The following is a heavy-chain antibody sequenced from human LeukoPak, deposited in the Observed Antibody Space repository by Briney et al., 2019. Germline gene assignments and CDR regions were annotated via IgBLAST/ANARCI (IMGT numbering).Heavy chain of an antibody. D-gene: IGHD3-16*01. CDR1: GFTFSSYA. CDR2: ISGSGGST. Sequence: GGSLRLSCAASGFTFSSYAMSWVRQAPGKGLEWVSAISGSGGSTYYADSVKGRFTISRDNSKNTLYLQMNSLRAEDTAVYYCARDLAMLSHDYGDYWGQGTLVTVSS. CDR3: ARDLAMLSHDYGDY. V-gene: IGHV3-23*01. J-gene: IGHJ4*02.